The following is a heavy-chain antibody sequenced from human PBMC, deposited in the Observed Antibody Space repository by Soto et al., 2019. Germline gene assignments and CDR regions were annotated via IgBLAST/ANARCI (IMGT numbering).Heavy chain of an antibody. Sequence: ASVKVSCKASGYTFTGYYMHWVRQAPGQGLEWMGWINPNSGGTNYAQKFQGWVTMTKDTSISTAYMELSRLRSDDAAVYYCACDFARAAAAGSSYYYGMDVGGQGTTVTVSS. J-gene: IGHJ6*02. V-gene: IGHV1-2*04. D-gene: IGHD6-13*01. CDR1: GYTFTGYY. CDR2: INPNSGGT. CDR3: ACDFARAAAAGSSYYYGMDV.